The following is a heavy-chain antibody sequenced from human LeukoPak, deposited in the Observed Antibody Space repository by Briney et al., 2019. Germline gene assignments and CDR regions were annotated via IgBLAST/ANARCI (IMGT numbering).Heavy chain of an antibody. D-gene: IGHD5-18*01. Sequence: SETLSLTCTVSSGSISTSNYYWGWVRQPPGKALEWIGNIFYSGSTYYSPSLKSRVTISVDTSKNQFSLKLSSVTAADTAVYYCARVGYSYGLGPVDYWGQGTLVTVSS. CDR3: ARVGYSYGLGPVDY. J-gene: IGHJ4*02. CDR1: SGSISTSNYY. V-gene: IGHV4-39*07. CDR2: IFYSGST.